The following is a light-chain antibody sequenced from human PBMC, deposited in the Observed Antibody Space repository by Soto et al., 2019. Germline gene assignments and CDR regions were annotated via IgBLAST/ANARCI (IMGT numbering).Light chain of an antibody. V-gene: IGKV1-5*03. CDR3: QRYNDFQYV. J-gene: IGKJ2*01. CDR1: QSISNW. Sequence: DLQMTQSPSTLSASVGDRVTITCRASQSISNWLAWYQQKPGKAPKLLIYKAINLQSGVPSRFSGSGSGTEFSLTIRGLQPDDFATYYCQRYNDFQYVFGQGTKL. CDR2: KAI.